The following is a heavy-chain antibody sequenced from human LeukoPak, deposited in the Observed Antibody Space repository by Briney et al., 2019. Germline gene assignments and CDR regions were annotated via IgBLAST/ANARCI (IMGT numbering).Heavy chain of an antibody. CDR1: GGSISSYY. J-gene: IGHJ5*02. D-gene: IGHD3-16*02. Sequence: SETLSLTCTVSGGSISSYYWSWIRQPPGKGLEWIGYIYYSGSTNYNPSPKSRVPRSVDTSKNQFSLKLSSVTAADTAVYYCARNLMITLGGVIVHGWFDPWGQGTLVTVSS. CDR3: ARNLMITLGGVIVHGWFDP. CDR2: IYYSGST. V-gene: IGHV4-59*01.